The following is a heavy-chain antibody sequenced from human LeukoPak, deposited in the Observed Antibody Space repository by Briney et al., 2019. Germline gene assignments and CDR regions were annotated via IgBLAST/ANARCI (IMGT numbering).Heavy chain of an antibody. J-gene: IGHJ4*02. Sequence: KPSETLSLTCTVSGGSISSYYWSWIRKPPGKGLEWIGYIYYSGSTNYNPSLKSRVTISVDTSKNQFSLKLSSVTAADTAVYYCARGFPTVTHFDYWGQGTLVTVSS. D-gene: IGHD4-17*01. V-gene: IGHV4-59*01. CDR2: IYYSGST. CDR3: ARGFPTVTHFDY. CDR1: GGSISSYY.